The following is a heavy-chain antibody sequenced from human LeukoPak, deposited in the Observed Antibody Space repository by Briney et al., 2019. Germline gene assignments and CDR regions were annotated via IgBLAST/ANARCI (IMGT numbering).Heavy chain of an antibody. J-gene: IGHJ6*03. D-gene: IGHD4-17*01. CDR2: ISSSGSTI. V-gene: IGHV3-48*03. Sequence: GGSLRLSCAASGFTFSSYEMNWVRQAPGKGLEWVSYISSSGSTIYYADSVKGRFTISRDNAKNSLYLQMNSLKTEDTAVYFCTRVATGTSLMDLLRSRYYYYMDVWGKGATVSVSS. CDR3: TRVATGTSLMDLLRSRYYYYMDV. CDR1: GFTFSSYE.